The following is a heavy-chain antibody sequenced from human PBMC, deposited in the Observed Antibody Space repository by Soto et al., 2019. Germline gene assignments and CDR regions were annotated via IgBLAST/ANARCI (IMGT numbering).Heavy chain of an antibody. CDR3: AKDGKGTIAY. CDR2: ISYDGRNK. D-gene: IGHD1-26*01. J-gene: IGHJ4*02. CDR1: GFIFSSYG. Sequence: QVQLVESGGGVVQPGRSLRLSCAASGFIFSSYGIHWVRQAPGKGLEWVAVISYDGRNKYYADSVKGRFPISRDNSKNTLDLQMNSLRAEDTGVYYCAKDGKGTIAYLGQGTLVTVPS. V-gene: IGHV3-30*18.